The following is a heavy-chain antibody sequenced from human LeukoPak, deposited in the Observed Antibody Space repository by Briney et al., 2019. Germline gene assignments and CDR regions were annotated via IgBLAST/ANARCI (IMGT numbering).Heavy chain of an antibody. D-gene: IGHD6-13*01. Sequence: ASVKVSCKVSGYTLTELSMHWVRQAPGKGLEWMGGFDPEDGETIYAQKFQGRVTMTEDTSTDTAYMELSSLRSKDTAVYYCATVPYPYIAAAGTSYYYGMDVWGQGTTVTVSS. V-gene: IGHV1-24*01. CDR3: ATVPYPYIAAAGTSYYYGMDV. CDR2: FDPEDGET. J-gene: IGHJ6*02. CDR1: GYTLTELS.